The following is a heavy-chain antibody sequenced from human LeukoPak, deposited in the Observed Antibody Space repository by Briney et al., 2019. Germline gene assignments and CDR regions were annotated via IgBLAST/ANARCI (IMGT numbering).Heavy chain of an antibody. D-gene: IGHD2-15*01. V-gene: IGHV4-4*02. J-gene: IGHJ3*02. CDR1: GGSISSSNW. CDR2: IYHSGST. CDR3: ARDNCSGGSCYSLSAFDI. Sequence: PSGTLSLTCAVSGGSISSSNWWSWVRQPPGKGLEWIGEIYHSGSTNYNPSLKSRVTISVDKSKNQFSLKLSSVTAADTAVYYCARDNCSGGSCYSLSAFDIWGQGTMVTVSS.